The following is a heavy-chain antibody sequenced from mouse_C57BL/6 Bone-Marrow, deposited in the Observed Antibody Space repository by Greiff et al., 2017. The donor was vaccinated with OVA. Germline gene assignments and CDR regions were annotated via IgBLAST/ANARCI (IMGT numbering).Heavy chain of an antibody. D-gene: IGHD2-4*01. V-gene: IGHV3-5*01. Sequence: EVKLMESGPGLVKPSQTVFLTCTVTGISITTGNYRWSWIRQFPGNKLEWIGYIYYSGTITYNPSLTSRTTITRDTPKNQFFLEMNSLTAEDTATYYCAREGLRLGAMDYWGQGTSVTVSS. CDR2: IYYSGTI. CDR3: AREGLRLGAMDY. J-gene: IGHJ4*01. CDR1: GISITTGNYR.